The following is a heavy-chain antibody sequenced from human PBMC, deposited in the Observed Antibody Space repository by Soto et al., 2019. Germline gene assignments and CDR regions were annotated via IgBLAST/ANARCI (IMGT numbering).Heavy chain of an antibody. CDR2: ISAYNGNT. J-gene: IGHJ5*02. V-gene: IGHV1-18*01. D-gene: IGHD2-2*01. CDR3: ARDIVVVPAAIVPPWFDP. Sequence: QVQLVQSGAEVKKPGASVKVSCKASGYTFTSYGISWVRQAPGQGLEWMGWISAYNGNTNYAQKLQGRVTMTTDTATSPAYMELRSLRSDDTAVYYCARDIVVVPAAIVPPWFDPWGQGTLVTVSS. CDR1: GYTFTSYG.